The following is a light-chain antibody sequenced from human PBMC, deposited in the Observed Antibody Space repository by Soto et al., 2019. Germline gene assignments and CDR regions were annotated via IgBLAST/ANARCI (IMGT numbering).Light chain of an antibody. CDR2: SAS. J-gene: IGKJ1*01. Sequence: VLTQSPVTLSLSPGERATLSYRARQSVSSSYLAWFQQKPGQAPRLLIYSASRRATGIPDRFTGSGSGTDFTLTINRVEPEDFAVYFCQQYAVSLRTFGQGTKVDI. V-gene: IGKV3-20*01. CDR3: QQYAVSLRT. CDR1: QSVSSSY.